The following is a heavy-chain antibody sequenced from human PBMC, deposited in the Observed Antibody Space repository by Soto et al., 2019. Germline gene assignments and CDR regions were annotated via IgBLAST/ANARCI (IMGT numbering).Heavy chain of an antibody. J-gene: IGHJ6*02. CDR1: GGSISSGGYY. CDR2: IYYSGST. V-gene: IGHV4-31*03. D-gene: IGHD4-17*01. CDR3: ARDRDGDYTYYGMDV. Sequence: QVQLQESGPGLVKPSQTLSLTCTVSGGSISSGGYYWSWIRQHPGKGLEWIGYIYYSGSTYYNPSLKSRVTISVDTSKNQFALKLGSVTAADTAVYYCARDRDGDYTYYGMDVWGQGTTVTVSS.